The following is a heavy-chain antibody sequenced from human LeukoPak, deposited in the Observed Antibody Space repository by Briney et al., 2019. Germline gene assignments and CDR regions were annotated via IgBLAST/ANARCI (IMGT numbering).Heavy chain of an antibody. V-gene: IGHV3-21*01. CDR3: ARDKYGDQYYFDY. Sequence: GGSLRLSCAASGFTFSSYSMNWVRQAPGKGLEWVSFISSSSSYIYYADSVKGRFTISGDNARNSLYLQMNSLRAEDTAVYYCARDKYGDQYYFDYWGQGTLVTVSS. CDR1: GFTFSSYS. J-gene: IGHJ4*02. CDR2: ISSSSSYI. D-gene: IGHD4-17*01.